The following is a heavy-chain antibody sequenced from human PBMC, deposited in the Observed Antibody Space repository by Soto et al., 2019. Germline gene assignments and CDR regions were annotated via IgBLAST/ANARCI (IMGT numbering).Heavy chain of an antibody. V-gene: IGHV3-48*02. CDR1: GFTFSSYS. D-gene: IGHD3-10*01. CDR2: ISSSSSTI. CDR3: ARALNKWFGELLWEEFGGMDV. Sequence: GGSLRLSCAASGFTFSSYSMNWVRQAPGKGLEWVSYISSSSSTIYYADSVKGRFTISRDNAKNSLYLQMNSLRDEDTAVYYCARALNKWFGELLWEEFGGMDVWGQGTTVTVSS. J-gene: IGHJ6*02.